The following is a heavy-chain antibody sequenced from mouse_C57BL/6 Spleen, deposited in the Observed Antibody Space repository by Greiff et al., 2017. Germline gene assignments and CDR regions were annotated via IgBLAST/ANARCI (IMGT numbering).Heavy chain of an antibody. V-gene: IGHV8-12*01. CDR2: IYWDDDK. Sequence: QVQLKESGPGILQSSQTLSLTCSFSGFSLSTSGMGVSWIRQPSGKGLEWLAHIYWDDDKRYNPSLKSRLTISKDTSRNQVFLKITSVDTADTATYYCARPNYYGSSYWYFDVWGTGTTVTVSS. CDR1: GFSLSTSGMG. D-gene: IGHD1-1*01. J-gene: IGHJ1*03. CDR3: ARPNYYGSSYWYFDV.